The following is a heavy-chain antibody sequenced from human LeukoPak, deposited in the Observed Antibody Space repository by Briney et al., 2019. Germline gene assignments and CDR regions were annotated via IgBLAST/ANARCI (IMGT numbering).Heavy chain of an antibody. CDR1: GGSFSGYY. V-gene: IGHV4-34*01. J-gene: IGHJ4*02. D-gene: IGHD4-11*01. CDR2: INHSGST. CDR3: ARDRGYSNYPYYFDY. Sequence: SETLSLTCAVYGGSFSGYYWSWIRQPPGKGLEWIGEINHSGSTNYNPSLKSRVTISVDTSKNQFSLKLSSVTAADTAVYYCARDRGYSNYPYYFDYWGQGTLVTVSS.